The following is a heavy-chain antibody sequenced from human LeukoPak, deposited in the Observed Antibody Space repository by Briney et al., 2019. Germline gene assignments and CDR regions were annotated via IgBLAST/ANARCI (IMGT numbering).Heavy chain of an antibody. CDR2: INHSGST. V-gene: IGHV4-34*01. CDR1: GGSVSSYD. J-gene: IGHJ4*02. Sequence: SQSLSLACTVSGGSVSSYDWSWIRQPPGKGLEWIGEINHSGSTNYNPSLKSRVTISVDTSKNQFSLKLCSVTAADTAVYYCARGGGHYYDSSGYAHTRDAHDYWGQGTLVTVSS. D-gene: IGHD3-22*01. CDR3: ARGGGHYYDSSGYAHTRDAHDY.